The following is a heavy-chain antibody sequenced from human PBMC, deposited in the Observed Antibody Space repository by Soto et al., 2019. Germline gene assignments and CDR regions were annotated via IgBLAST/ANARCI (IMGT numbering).Heavy chain of an antibody. Sequence: SVKVSCKASGFTFTSSAVQWVRQARGQRLEWIGWIVVGSGNTNYAQKFQERVTITRDMSTSTAYMELSSLRADDTAVYFCASVNLRFSYGIDVWGQGTTVTVSS. CDR2: IVVGSGNT. V-gene: IGHV1-58*01. CDR1: GFTFTSSA. J-gene: IGHJ6*02. D-gene: IGHD3-3*01. CDR3: ASVNLRFSYGIDV.